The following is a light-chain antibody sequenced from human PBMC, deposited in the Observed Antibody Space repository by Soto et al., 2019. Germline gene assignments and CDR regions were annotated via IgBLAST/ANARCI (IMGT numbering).Light chain of an antibody. V-gene: IGKV1-5*03. CDR3: QQPGT. CDR2: TAS. Sequence: DIQMTQSPSTLSASVGDRVTITCRASQSISSWLAWYQQKPGKAPKLLIYTASSLESGVPSRFSGSGSGTEFTLTISSLQPDDFATYYCQQPGTFGQGTKVEIK. J-gene: IGKJ1*01. CDR1: QSISSW.